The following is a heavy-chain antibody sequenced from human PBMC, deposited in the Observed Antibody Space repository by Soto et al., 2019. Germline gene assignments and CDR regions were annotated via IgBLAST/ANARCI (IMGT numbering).Heavy chain of an antibody. Sequence: SETLSLTCAVSGGSISSYYWSWIRQPPGKELEWIGYIYYSGSTDYNPSLKSRVTISGDTSNNQFSLKLSSVTAADPAVYFCARGQGTYYYGFGVWGPGARVTVSS. CDR1: GGSISSYY. CDR3: ARGQGTYYYGFGV. J-gene: IGHJ6*02. V-gene: IGHV4-59*08. CDR2: IYYSGST.